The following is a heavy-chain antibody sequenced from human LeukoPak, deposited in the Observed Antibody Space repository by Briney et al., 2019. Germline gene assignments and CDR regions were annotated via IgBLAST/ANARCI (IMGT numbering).Heavy chain of an antibody. J-gene: IGHJ4*02. CDR1: GGSISSYY. V-gene: IGHV4-59*12. D-gene: IGHD3-22*01. CDR2: IYYSGST. CDR3: ATLYYYDSSGSRPTDY. Sequence: PSETLSLTCTVSGGSISSYYWSWIRQPPGKGLEWIGYIYYSGSTNYNPSLKSRVTMSVDTSKNQFSLKLSSVTAADTAVYYCATLYYYDSSGSRPTDYWGQGTLVTVSS.